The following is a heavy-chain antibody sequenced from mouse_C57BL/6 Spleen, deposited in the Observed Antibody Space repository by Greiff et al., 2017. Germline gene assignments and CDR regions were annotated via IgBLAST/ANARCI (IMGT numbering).Heavy chain of an antibody. CDR2: IYPGDGDT. D-gene: IGHD2-3*01. Sequence: VKLMESGAELVKPGASVKISCKASGYAFSSYWMNWVKQRPGKGLEWIGQIYPGDGDTNYNGKFKGKATLTADKSSSTAYMQLSSLTSEDSAVYFCAKGHDGYYPYFDYWGQGTTLTVSS. CDR3: AKGHDGYYPYFDY. V-gene: IGHV1-80*01. CDR1: GYAFSSYW. J-gene: IGHJ2*01.